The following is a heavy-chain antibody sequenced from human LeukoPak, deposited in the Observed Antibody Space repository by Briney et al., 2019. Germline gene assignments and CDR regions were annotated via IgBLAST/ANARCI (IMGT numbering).Heavy chain of an antibody. CDR3: ARDPXQIQVXXXXPFDP. V-gene: IGHV1-2*02. CDR2: INPNSGGT. Sequence: ASVKVSYKASGYTFTGYYMHWVRQAPGQGLEWMGWINPNSGGTNYAQKFQGRVTMTRDTSISTAYMELSRLRSDDTAVYYCARDPXQIQVXXXXPFDPWGQGTLVTVSS. J-gene: IGHJ5*02. CDR1: GYTFTGYY. D-gene: IGHD2-2*01.